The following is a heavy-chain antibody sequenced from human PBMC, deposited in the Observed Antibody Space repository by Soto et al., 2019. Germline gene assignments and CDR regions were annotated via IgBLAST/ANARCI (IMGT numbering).Heavy chain of an antibody. Sequence: PSETLSLTCAISGDSVSRNSAAWNWIRQSPSRGLEWLGRTYYMSKLYNDYAVSVKSRITINPDTSKNQFSLQLNSVTPEDTAVYYCARSTPLAAAGTVNYWGQGTLVTVSS. CDR3: ARSTPLAAAGTVNY. D-gene: IGHD6-13*01. J-gene: IGHJ4*02. CDR1: GDSVSRNSAA. V-gene: IGHV6-1*01. CDR2: TYYMSKLYN.